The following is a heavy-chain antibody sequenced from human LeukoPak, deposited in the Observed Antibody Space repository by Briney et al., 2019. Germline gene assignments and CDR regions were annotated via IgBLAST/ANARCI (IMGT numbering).Heavy chain of an antibody. Sequence: SETLSLTCTVSGGSISSSSYYWGWIRQPPGKGREWIGSIYYSGSTYYNPVIKSLVTISVDTSKNQFSLKLSSVTAADTAVYYCARQKQWLGTLNYWGQGTLVTVSS. CDR3: ARQKQWLGTLNY. CDR2: IYYSGST. J-gene: IGHJ4*02. CDR1: GGSISSSSYY. D-gene: IGHD6-19*01. V-gene: IGHV4-39*07.